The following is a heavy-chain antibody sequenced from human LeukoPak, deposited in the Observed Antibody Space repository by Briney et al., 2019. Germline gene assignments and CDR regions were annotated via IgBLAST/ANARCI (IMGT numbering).Heavy chain of an antibody. J-gene: IGHJ3*01. V-gene: IGHV3-23*01. CDR2: ISGSGGST. Sequence: GGSLRLSCAASGFTFSSYAMSWVRQAPGKGLEWVSAISGSGGSTYYADSVKGWFTISRDNSKNTLYLQMNSLRAEDTAVYYCCITMVRGGRLDAFDVWGQGTMVTVSS. CDR3: CITMVRGGRLDAFDV. CDR1: GFTFSSYA. D-gene: IGHD3-10*01.